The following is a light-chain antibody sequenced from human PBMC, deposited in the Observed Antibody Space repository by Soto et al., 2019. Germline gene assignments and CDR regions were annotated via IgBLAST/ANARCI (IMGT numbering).Light chain of an antibody. Sequence: QSALTQPASVSGSPGQSITISCTGTSSDVGGYNYVSWYQQHPGKATKLMIYEVSNRPPGVSNRFSGSKSGNTATLTISGLQAEDEADYYCISYTISSTRVFGGGTKLTVL. CDR2: EVS. J-gene: IGLJ3*02. V-gene: IGLV2-14*01. CDR1: SSDVGGYNY. CDR3: ISYTISSTRV.